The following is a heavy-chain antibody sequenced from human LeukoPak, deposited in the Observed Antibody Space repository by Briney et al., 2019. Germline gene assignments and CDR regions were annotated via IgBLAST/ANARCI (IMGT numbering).Heavy chain of an antibody. CDR3: ACHSESDYDFDY. D-gene: IGHD4-17*01. J-gene: IGHJ4*02. Sequence: PSETLSLTCTVSGGSISSYYWSWIRQPPGKGLEWIGYIYYSGSTNYNPSLKSRVTISVDTSKNQFSLKQSSVTAADTAVYYCACHSESDYDFDYWGQGTLVTVSS. V-gene: IGHV4-59*08. CDR2: IYYSGST. CDR1: GGSISSYY.